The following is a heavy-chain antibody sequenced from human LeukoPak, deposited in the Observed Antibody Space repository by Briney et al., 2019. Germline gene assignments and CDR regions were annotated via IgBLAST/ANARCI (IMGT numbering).Heavy chain of an antibody. CDR2: IKQDGSEK. CDR3: ARDTRTFDY. J-gene: IGHJ4*02. D-gene: IGHD1-26*01. CDR1: GFTFSTYS. V-gene: IGHV3-7*01. Sequence: GGSLRLSCAASGFTFSTYSMNWVRQAPGKGLEWVANIKQDGSEKYYVDSVKGRFTISRDNAKNSLFLQMNSLRAEDTAVYHCARDTRTFDYWGQGTLVTVSS.